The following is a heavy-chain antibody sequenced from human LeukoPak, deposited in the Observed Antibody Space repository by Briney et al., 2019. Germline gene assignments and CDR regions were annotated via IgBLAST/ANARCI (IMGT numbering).Heavy chain of an antibody. D-gene: IGHD4-23*01. V-gene: IGHV4-38-2*02. Sequence: SETLSLTCTVSVYSISSGYYWGWIRQPPGKGLEWIGSIYHSGSTYYNPSLKSRVTISVDTSKNQFSLKLSSVTAADTAVYYCAREGYGGNPAPFDYWGQGTLVTVSS. CDR3: AREGYGGNPAPFDY. CDR2: IYHSGST. CDR1: VYSISSGYY. J-gene: IGHJ4*02.